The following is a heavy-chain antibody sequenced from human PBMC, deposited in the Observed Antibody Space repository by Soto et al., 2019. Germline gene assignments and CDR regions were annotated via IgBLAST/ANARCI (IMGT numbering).Heavy chain of an antibody. CDR3: ARVQVLPNPAADF. D-gene: IGHD3-10*01. CDR1: GYTFTTYG. Sequence: QVHLVQSGAEVRKPGASVKVSCKASGYTFTTYGIIWVRQAPGQHLEWLGWISARNGDTKYAQGFQGRVTLTTDTSKTTAYMELMNLTSDDTAVYFCARVQVLPNPAADFWGQGTLVTVSS. J-gene: IGHJ4*02. CDR2: ISARNGDT. V-gene: IGHV1-18*04.